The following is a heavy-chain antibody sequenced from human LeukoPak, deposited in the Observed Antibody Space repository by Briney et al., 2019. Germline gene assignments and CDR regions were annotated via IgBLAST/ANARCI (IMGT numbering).Heavy chain of an antibody. CDR3: ARLKRGVDYYYYYGMDV. CDR1: GGSISSSSYY. Sequence: PSETLSLTCTVSGGSISSSSYYWGWIRQPPGKGLEWIGSIYYSGSTYYNQSLKSRVTISVDTSKNQFSLKLSSVTAADTAVYYCARLKRGVDYYYYYGMDVWGQGTTVTVSS. D-gene: IGHD3-10*01. J-gene: IGHJ6*02. V-gene: IGHV4-39*01. CDR2: IYYSGST.